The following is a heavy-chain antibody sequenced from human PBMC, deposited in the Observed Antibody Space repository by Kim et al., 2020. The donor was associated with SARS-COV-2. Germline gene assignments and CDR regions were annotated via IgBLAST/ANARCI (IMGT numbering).Heavy chain of an antibody. D-gene: IGHD6-13*01. Sequence: GGSLRLSCAASGFTFSSYGMHWVRQAPGKGLEWVAVISYDGSNKYYADSVKGRFTISRDNSKNTLYLQMNSLRAEDTAVYYCVRDLRHMAAADTYYYYGMDVWGQGTTVTVSS. J-gene: IGHJ6*02. CDR3: VRDLRHMAAADTYYYYGMDV. V-gene: IGHV3-33*05. CDR2: ISYDGSNK. CDR1: GFTFSSYG.